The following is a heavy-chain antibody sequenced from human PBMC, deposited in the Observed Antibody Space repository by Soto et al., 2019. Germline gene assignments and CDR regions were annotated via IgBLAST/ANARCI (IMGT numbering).Heavy chain of an antibody. CDR3: ARRYSGYSGYDSRGTLSYYYYMDV. D-gene: IGHD5-12*01. CDR2: IYYSGST. Sequence: ASETLSLTCTVSGGSISSYYWGWIRQPPGKGLEWIGYIYYSGSTNYNPSLKSRVTIPVDTSKNQFSLKLSSVTAADTAVYYCARRYSGYSGYDSRGTLSYYYYMDVWGKGTTVTVSS. CDR1: GGSISSYY. V-gene: IGHV4-59*08. J-gene: IGHJ6*03.